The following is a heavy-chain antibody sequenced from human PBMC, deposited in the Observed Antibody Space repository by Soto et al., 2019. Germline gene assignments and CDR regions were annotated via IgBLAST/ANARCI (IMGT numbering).Heavy chain of an antibody. V-gene: IGHV4-59*01. D-gene: IGHD3-9*01. CDR1: GGSISSYY. CDR2: IYYSGST. J-gene: IGHJ5*02. Sequence: QVQLQESGPGLVKPSETLSLTCTVSGGSISSYYWSWIRQPPGKGLEWIGYIYYSGSTNYNPSLKSRVTISVDTSKNQFSLKLSSVTAADTAVYYCAREEDWNWFDPWGQGTLVTVSS. CDR3: AREEDWNWFDP.